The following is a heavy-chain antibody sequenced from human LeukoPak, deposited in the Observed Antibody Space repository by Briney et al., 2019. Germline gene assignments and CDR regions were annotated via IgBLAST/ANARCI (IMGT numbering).Heavy chain of an antibody. CDR2: ISYDGTNK. CDR1: GFTFSSYG. D-gene: IGHD4-11*01. Sequence: GGSLRLSCAASGFTFSSYGMHWVRQAPGKGLEWVGVISYDGTNKYYADSVKGRFTISRDNSKNTLYLQMNSLRAEDTAVYYCAKSPSQATVTTVYRFWGQGTLVTVSS. J-gene: IGHJ4*02. V-gene: IGHV3-30*18. CDR3: AKSPSQATVTTVYRF.